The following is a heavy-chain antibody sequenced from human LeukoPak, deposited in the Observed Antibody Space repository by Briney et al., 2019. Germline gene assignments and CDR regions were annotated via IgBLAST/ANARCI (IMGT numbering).Heavy chain of an antibody. Sequence: SETLSLTCAVYGGSFSGYYWSWIRQPPGKGLEWIGEINHSGSTSYNPSLKSRVTISVDTSKNQFSLKLSSVTAADTAVYYCARLSALKRWLHQMAIQHWGQGTLVTVSS. V-gene: IGHV4-34*01. CDR2: INHSGST. J-gene: IGHJ1*01. CDR1: GGSFSGYY. CDR3: ARLSALKRWLHQMAIQH. D-gene: IGHD5-24*01.